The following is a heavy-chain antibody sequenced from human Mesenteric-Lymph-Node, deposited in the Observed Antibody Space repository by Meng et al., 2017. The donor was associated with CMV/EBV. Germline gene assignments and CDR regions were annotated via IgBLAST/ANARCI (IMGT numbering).Heavy chain of an antibody. CDR2: IKQDGSEK. J-gene: IGHJ5*02. Sequence: SCAASGFTFSRYWMSWVRQFPGKGLEWVANIKQDGSEKHYVDSVKGRFTISRDNAKNSVFLQIKSLRVEDTAMYYCARGPRWLDPWGQGTLVTVSS. CDR1: GFTFSRYW. CDR3: ARGPRWLDP. V-gene: IGHV3-7*01.